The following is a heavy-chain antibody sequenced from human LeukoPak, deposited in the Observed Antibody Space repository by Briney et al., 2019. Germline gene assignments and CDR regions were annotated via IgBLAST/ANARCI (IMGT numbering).Heavy chain of an antibody. CDR3: ARVVTNYGSGSSNWFDP. D-gene: IGHD3-10*01. Sequence: GASVKVSCKASGYTFTGYYMHWVRQAPGQGLEWMGWINPNSGGTNFVKKLQGRVTMTRDTSISTAYMELSRMRSDDTAVYYCARVVTNYGSGSSNWFDPWGQGTLVTVSS. V-gene: IGHV1-2*02. CDR1: GYTFTGYY. J-gene: IGHJ5*02. CDR2: INPNSGGT.